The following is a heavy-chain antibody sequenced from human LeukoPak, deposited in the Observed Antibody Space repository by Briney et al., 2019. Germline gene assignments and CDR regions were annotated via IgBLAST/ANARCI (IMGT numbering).Heavy chain of an antibody. CDR1: GGSISSSSYY. V-gene: IGHV4-39*01. J-gene: IGHJ4*02. D-gene: IGHD5-18*01. Sequence: SETLSLTCTVSGGSISSSSYYWGWIRQPPGKGLEWIGSIYYSGSTYYNPSLKSRVTISVDMSKKQFSLKVSSVTAAGTAVCYCARPHRGYSYGFDYWGQGTLVTVSS. CDR2: IYYSGST. CDR3: ARPHRGYSYGFDY.